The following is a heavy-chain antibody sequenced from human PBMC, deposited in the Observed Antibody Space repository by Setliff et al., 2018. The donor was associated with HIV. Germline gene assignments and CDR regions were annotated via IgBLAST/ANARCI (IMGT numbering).Heavy chain of an antibody. CDR2: IYYSGST. CDR3: ARDTRIAATVTYYFDY. V-gene: IGHV4-31*03. CDR1: GGSISSGGYY. Sequence: SETLSLTCTVSGGSISSGGYYWNWIRQHPGKGLEWIGYIYYSGSTYSNPSLKSRVTISVDTSKNQFSLKLSSVTAADTAVYYCARDTRIAATVTYYFDYWGQGALVTVSS. D-gene: IGHD6-13*01. J-gene: IGHJ4*02.